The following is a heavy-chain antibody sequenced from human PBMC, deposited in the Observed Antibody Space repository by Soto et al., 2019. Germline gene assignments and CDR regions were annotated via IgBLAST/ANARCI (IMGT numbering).Heavy chain of an antibody. D-gene: IGHD6-13*01. CDR2: FDPEDGET. V-gene: IGHV1-24*01. CDR1: GYTLTELS. Sequence: GASVKVSCKVSGYTLTELSMHWVRQAPGKGLEWMGGFDPEDGETIYAQKFQGRVTMTEDTSTDTAYMELSSVTAADTAVYYCARVFSDSSSFFDPWGQGTLVTVSS. CDR3: ARVFSDSSSFFDP. J-gene: IGHJ5*02.